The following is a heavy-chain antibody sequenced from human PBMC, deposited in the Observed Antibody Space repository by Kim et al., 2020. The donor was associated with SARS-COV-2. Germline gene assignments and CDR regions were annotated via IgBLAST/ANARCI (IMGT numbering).Heavy chain of an antibody. Sequence: SETLSLTCTVSGGSISSSSYYWGWIRQPPGKGLEWIGSIYYSGSTYYNPSLKSRVTISVDTSKNQFSLKLSSVTAADTAVYYCARRGIYYYGGKLAHLSGGTPDDYWGQGTLVTVSS. CDR3: ARRGIYYYGGKLAHLSGGTPDDY. J-gene: IGHJ4*02. CDR2: IYYSGST. CDR1: GGSISSSSYY. V-gene: IGHV4-39*01. D-gene: IGHD3-22*01.